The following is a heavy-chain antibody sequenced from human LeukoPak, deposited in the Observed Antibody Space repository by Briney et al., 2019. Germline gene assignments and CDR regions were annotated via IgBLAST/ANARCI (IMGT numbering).Heavy chain of an antibody. CDR1: GFTFSNYG. CDR3: AKDSSSQYQLLSGGDY. D-gene: IGHD2-2*01. CDR2: ISGGGDST. V-gene: IGHV3-23*01. J-gene: IGHJ4*02. Sequence: PGGSLRLSCAASGFTFSNYGMNWVRQAPGKGLEWVSVISGGGDSTYYADSVKGRFTISRDNSKNTLYLQMNSLRAEDTAVYYCAKDSSSQYQLLSGGDYWGQGTLVTVSS.